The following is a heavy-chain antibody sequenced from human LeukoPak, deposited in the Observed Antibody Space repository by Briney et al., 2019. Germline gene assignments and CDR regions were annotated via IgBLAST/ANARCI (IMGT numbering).Heavy chain of an antibody. CDR2: ISGSGGST. J-gene: IGHJ4*02. CDR3: AKLEDSSRWSPLDY. V-gene: IGHV3-23*01. D-gene: IGHD6-13*01. CDR1: GFTFSSFA. Sequence: GGSLRLSCAASGFTFSSFAMSWVRQAPGKGLQWVPAISGSGGSTYYVDSVRGRFTISRDNSKNTLYLQMNSLRAEDTAVYYCAKLEDSSRWSPLDYWGQGTLVTVSS.